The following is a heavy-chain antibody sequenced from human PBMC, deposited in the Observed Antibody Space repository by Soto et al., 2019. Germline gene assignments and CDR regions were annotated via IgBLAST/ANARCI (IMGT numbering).Heavy chain of an antibody. CDR3: VKQKTAYEISSRSRHLNRSSDL. CDR2: ISSSSFTI. D-gene: IGHD3-9*01. V-gene: IGHV3-48*01. CDR1: GFRFSYYS. J-gene: IGHJ2*01. Sequence: GGSLTLSSATSGFRFSYYSMNWVPQAPGRVLEWVSYISSSSFTIHYADSVEGRFAISRDNAKNSLYLQMNSLRVEDTSVFFFVKQKTAYEISSRSRHLNRSSDL.